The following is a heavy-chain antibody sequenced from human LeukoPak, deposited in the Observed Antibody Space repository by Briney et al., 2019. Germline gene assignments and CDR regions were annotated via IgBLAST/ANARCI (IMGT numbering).Heavy chain of an antibody. CDR1: GFTFGSPW. CDR2: INSDGSAT. CDR3: ARDDRPMTTVVTRVRRLNY. V-gene: IGHV3-74*01. D-gene: IGHD4-23*01. Sequence: GGSLRLSCAASGFTFGSPWMHWVRQATGKGLVWVSRINSDGSATAYADSVKGRFTISRDNAENTLYLQMNSLRAEDTAVYYCARDDRPMTTVVTRVRRLNYWGQGTLVTVSS. J-gene: IGHJ4*02.